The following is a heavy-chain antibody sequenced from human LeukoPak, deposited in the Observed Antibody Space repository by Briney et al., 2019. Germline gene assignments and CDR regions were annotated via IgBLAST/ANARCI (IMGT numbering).Heavy chain of an antibody. D-gene: IGHD2-15*01. CDR3: ARADCSGGSCYSSYFYYYYYMDV. V-gene: IGHV3-20*04. CDR2: INWNGGST. Sequence: PGGSLRLSCAASGFTFSSYWVSWVRQAPGKGLEWVSGINWNGGSTGYADSVKGRFTISRDNAKNSLYLQMNSLRAEDTALYYCARADCSGGSCYSSYFYYYYYMDVWGKGTTVTVSS. CDR1: GFTFSSYW. J-gene: IGHJ6*03.